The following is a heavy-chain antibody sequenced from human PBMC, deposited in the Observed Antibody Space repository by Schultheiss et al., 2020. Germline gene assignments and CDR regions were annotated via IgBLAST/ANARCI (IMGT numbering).Heavy chain of an antibody. V-gene: IGHV4-59*01. CDR2: IYYSGST. J-gene: IGHJ4*02. Sequence: SETLSLTCTVSGGSISSYYWSWIRQHPGKGLEWIGYIYYSGSTNYNPSLKSRVTISVDTSKNQFSLKLSSVTAADTAVYYCARDSHSGYDFRYWGQGTLVTVSS. D-gene: IGHD5-12*01. CDR1: GGSISSYY. CDR3: ARDSHSGYDFRY.